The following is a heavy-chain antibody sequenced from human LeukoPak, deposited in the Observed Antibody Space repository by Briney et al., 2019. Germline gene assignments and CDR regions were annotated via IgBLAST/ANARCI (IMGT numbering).Heavy chain of an antibody. CDR3: AKGVITGTTDLYY. CDR1: GYTSTSYD. V-gene: IGHV1-8*01. CDR2: MNPNSGNT. D-gene: IGHD1-7*01. Sequence: ASVKVSCKASGYTSTSYDINWVRQATGQGLEWMGWMNPNSGNTGYVQKFQGRVTMTRNTSISTAYMELSSLRSEDTAVYYCAKGVITGTTDLYYWGQGTLVTVSS. J-gene: IGHJ4*02.